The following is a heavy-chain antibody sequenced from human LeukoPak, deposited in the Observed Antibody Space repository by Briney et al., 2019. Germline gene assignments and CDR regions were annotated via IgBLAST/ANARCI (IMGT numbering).Heavy chain of an antibody. J-gene: IGHJ6*02. CDR3: ARAPAYYDFWSGYYTGDYYYYGMDV. Sequence: GRSLRLSCAASGFTFSSYGMHWVRQAPGKGLEWVAVIWYDGSNKYYADSVKGRFTISRDNSKNTLYLQMNSLRAEDTAVYYCARAPAYYDFWSGYYTGDYYYYGMDVWGQGTTVTVSS. V-gene: IGHV3-33*01. CDR1: GFTFSSYG. CDR2: IWYDGSNK. D-gene: IGHD3-3*01.